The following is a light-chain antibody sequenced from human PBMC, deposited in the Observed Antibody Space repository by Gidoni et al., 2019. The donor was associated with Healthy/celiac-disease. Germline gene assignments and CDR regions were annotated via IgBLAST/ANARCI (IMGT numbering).Light chain of an antibody. Sequence: EIVLTQSPGTLSLSPGERATLSCRASQSVSSSYLAWYQQKPGQAPRLLIYGASSRATGIPDRFSGSGSGTDFTLTISRLEPEDFAVYYCQQYGSSSPVAFGQXTKVEIK. CDR3: QQYGSSSPVA. CDR2: GAS. J-gene: IGKJ1*01. CDR1: QSVSSSY. V-gene: IGKV3-20*01.